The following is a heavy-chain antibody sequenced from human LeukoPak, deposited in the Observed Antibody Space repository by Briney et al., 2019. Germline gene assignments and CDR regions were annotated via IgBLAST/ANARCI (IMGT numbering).Heavy chain of an antibody. J-gene: IGHJ6*03. Sequence: PSETLSLTCAVYGGSFSGYYWSWIRQPPGKGLEWIGEINHSGSTNYNPSLKSRVTISVDTSKNLFSLKLSSVTAADTAVYYCARGRRRSGGSCRPMDVWGKGTTVTVSS. CDR2: INHSGST. CDR1: GGSFSGYY. V-gene: IGHV4-34*01. CDR3: ARGRRRSGGSCRPMDV. D-gene: IGHD2-15*01.